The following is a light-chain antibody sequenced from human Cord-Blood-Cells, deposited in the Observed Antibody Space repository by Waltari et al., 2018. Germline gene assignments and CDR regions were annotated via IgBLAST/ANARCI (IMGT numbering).Light chain of an antibody. J-gene: IGLJ1*01. CDR3: SSYAGSFYV. V-gene: IGLV2-8*01. CDR2: EVS. CDR1: SSDVGVYNY. Sequence: QSALTQPPYASGSPGQSVTISCPGTSSDVGVYNYVSWYQQHPGKAPKLMVYEVSKRPSGVPDRFSGSKSGNTASLTVSGLQAEDEADYYCSSYAGSFYVFGTGTKVTVL.